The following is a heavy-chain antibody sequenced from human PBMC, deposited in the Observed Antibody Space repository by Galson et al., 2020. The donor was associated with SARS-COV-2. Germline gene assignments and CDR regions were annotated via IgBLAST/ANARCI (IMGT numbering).Heavy chain of an antibody. V-gene: IGHV3-11*01. CDR3: ARGRRHYYDSSGYVDY. J-gene: IGHJ4*02. CDR2: ISSSGSTI. CDR1: GFTFSDYY. Sequence: GGSLRLSCAASGFTFSDYYMSWIRQAPGKGLEWVSYISSSGSTIYYADSVKGRFTISRDNAKNSLYLQMNSLRAEDTAVYYCARGRRHYYDSSGYVDYWGQGTLVTVSS. D-gene: IGHD3-22*01.